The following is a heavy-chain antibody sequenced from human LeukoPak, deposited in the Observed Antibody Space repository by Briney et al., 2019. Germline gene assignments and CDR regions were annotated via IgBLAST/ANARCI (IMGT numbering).Heavy chain of an antibody. CDR1: GFTFSSYA. Sequence: QPGGSLRLSCSASGFTFSSYAMHWVRQAPGKGLEYVSAISSNGGSTYYADSVKGRFTISRDNPKNTLYLQMSSLRAEDTAVYYCVKGWSAVAGTGLDYWGQGTLVTVSS. V-gene: IGHV3-64D*06. CDR2: ISSNGGST. J-gene: IGHJ4*02. CDR3: VKGWSAVAGTGLDY. D-gene: IGHD6-19*01.